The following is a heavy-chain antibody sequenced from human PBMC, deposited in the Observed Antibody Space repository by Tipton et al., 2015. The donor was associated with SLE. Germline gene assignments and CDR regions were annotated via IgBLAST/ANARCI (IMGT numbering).Heavy chain of an antibody. D-gene: IGHD6-13*01. Sequence: TLSLTCAVYGGSFSGYYWSWIRQPPGKGLEWIGEINHSGSTNYNPSLKSRVTISVDTSKNQFSLKLSSVTAADTAVYYCARVQQQLVGAFDIWGQGTMVTVSS. CDR3: ARVQQQLVGAFDI. CDR2: INHSGST. CDR1: GGSFSGYY. V-gene: IGHV4-34*01. J-gene: IGHJ3*02.